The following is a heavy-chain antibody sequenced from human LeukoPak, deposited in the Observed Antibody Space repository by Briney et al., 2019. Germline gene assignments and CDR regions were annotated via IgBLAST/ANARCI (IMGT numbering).Heavy chain of an antibody. J-gene: IGHJ4*02. CDR3: ARTYYYDSSGYYLPDY. V-gene: IGHV1-2*02. Sequence: ASVKVSCKASGYTFTGYYMHWVRQAPGQGLEWMGWINPNSGGTNYAQKLQGRVTMTTDISTSTAYMELRSLRSDDTAVYYCARTYYYDSSGYYLPDYWGQGTLVTVSS. CDR2: INPNSGGT. CDR1: GYTFTGYY. D-gene: IGHD3-22*01.